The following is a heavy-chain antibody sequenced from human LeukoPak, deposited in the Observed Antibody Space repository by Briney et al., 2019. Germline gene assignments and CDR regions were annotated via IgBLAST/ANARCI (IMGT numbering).Heavy chain of an antibody. CDR1: GGSISSGNDH. Sequence: SETLSLTCTVSGGSISSGNDHWSWIRQPPGKGLEWIGYIFHSGRTYSNPSLKSRVTISVDTSKNQFSLKLSSVTAADTAVYYCARSRLFGVITPLYYWGQGTLVTVSS. J-gene: IGHJ4*02. D-gene: IGHD3-3*01. CDR3: ARSRLFGVITPLYY. V-gene: IGHV4-30-4*02. CDR2: IFHSGRT.